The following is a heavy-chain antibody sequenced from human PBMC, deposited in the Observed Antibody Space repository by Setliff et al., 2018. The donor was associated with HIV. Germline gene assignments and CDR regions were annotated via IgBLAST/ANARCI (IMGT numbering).Heavy chain of an antibody. CDR1: GGTFDSHA. J-gene: IGHJ3*02. V-gene: IGHV1-69*10. CDR3: ARPAPLLGTSPANNAFDI. CDR2: IIHILGIR. D-gene: IGHD3-10*01. Sequence: SVKVSCKASGGTFDSHAISWVRQAPGKGFEWMGGIIHILGIRNYAQKFQGRVIITTDESTGTAYMELSSLKGDDTAIYYCARPAPLLGTSPANNAFDIWGQGTTVTVSS.